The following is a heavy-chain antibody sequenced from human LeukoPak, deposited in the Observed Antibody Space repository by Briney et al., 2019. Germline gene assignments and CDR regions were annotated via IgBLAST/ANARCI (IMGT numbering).Heavy chain of an antibody. J-gene: IGHJ4*02. CDR1: GFTFSSYY. CDR3: ARDPSVLDYFDY. V-gene: IGHV3-7*04. CDR2: IKEDGSEK. D-gene: IGHD2/OR15-2a*01. Sequence: GGSLRPSCSASGFTFSSYYMSWVRQAPGKGLEWVANIKEDGSEKYYVDSVKGRFTISRDNAKNSLYLQLNSLRAEDTAVYYCARDPSVLDYFDYWGQGTLVTVSS.